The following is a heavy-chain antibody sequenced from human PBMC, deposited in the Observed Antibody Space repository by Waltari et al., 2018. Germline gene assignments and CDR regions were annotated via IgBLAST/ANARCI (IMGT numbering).Heavy chain of an antibody. J-gene: IGHJ5*02. V-gene: IGHV1-8*01. CDR3: ARGARGRRYWFDP. CDR2: MNPNIGNT. Sequence: QVPLLQSGAEVKKPGASVMVSCKASGHTLTSHAITWGRQATGQGLEWMGWMNPNIGNTGYAQKFQGRVTMTRNTSISTAYMELSSLRSEDTAVYYCARGARGRRYWFDPWGQGTLVTVSS. D-gene: IGHD3-10*01. CDR1: GHTLTSHA.